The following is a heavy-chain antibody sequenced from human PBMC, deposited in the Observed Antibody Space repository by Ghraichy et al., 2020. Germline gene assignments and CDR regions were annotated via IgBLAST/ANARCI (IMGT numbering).Heavy chain of an antibody. D-gene: IGHD2-8*01. J-gene: IGHJ6*02. CDR1: GFTFSSYW. V-gene: IGHV3-7*03. CDR2: IKQDGSEK. Sequence: LSLTCAASGFTFSSYWMSWVRQAPGKGLEWLANIKQDGSEKYYVDSVKGRFTISRDNAKNSLYLQMNSLRAEDTAVYYCVRVIRMVYAAYYYYGMDVWGQGTTVTVSS. CDR3: VRVIRMVYAAYYYYGMDV.